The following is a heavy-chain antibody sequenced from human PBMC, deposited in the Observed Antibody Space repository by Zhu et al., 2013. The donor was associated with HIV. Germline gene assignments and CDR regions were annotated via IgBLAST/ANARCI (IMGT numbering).Heavy chain of an antibody. V-gene: IGHV1-2*02. CDR1: GYTFTGYY. CDR2: INPNSGGT. CDR3: ARVYGPGIAVAGMLDAFDI. J-gene: IGHJ3*02. Sequence: VQLVQSGAEVKKPGASVKVSCKASGYTFTGYYMHWVRQAPGQGLEWMGWINPNSGGTNYAQKFQGRVTMTRDTSISTAYMELSRLRSDDTAVYYCARVYGPGIAVAGMLDAFDIWGQGTMVTVSS. D-gene: IGHD6-19*01.